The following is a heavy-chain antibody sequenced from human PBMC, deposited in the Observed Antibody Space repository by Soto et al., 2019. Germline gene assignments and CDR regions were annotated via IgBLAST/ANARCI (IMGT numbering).Heavy chain of an antibody. D-gene: IGHD6-25*01. CDR1: GYSFRDAW. Sequence: EVKLVESGGGLVKPGGSLRLSCAASGYSFRDAWMNWVRQAPGKGLEWVGRIKSFADGGTTEYAAPVKGRFSISRDDSTFTIFLQLNSLQTEDTAVYYCTRRPTAADIRVGPLDFWGRGTLVTVSA. J-gene: IGHJ4*02. V-gene: IGHV3-15*07. CDR2: IKSFADGGTT. CDR3: TRRPTAADIRVGPLDF.